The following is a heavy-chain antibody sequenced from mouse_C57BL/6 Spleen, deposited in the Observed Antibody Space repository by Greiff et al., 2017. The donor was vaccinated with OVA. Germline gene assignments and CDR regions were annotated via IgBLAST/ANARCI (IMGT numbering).Heavy chain of an antibody. D-gene: IGHD1-1*01. V-gene: IGHV5-17*01. CDR1: GFTFSDYG. J-gene: IGHJ1*03. CDR3: ARRHYGSSYDWYFDV. CDR2: ISSGSSTI. Sequence: EVKLMESGGGLVKPGGSLKLSCAASGFTFSDYGMHWVRQAPEKGLEWVAYISSGSSTIYYADTVKGRFTISRDNAKNTLFLQMTSLRSEDTAMYYWARRHYGSSYDWYFDVWGTGTTVTVSS.